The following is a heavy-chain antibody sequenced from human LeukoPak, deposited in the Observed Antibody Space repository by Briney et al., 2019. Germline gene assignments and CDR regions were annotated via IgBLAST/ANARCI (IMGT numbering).Heavy chain of an antibody. Sequence: GGSLRLSCAASGFTISSYAMHWVRQAPGKGLEWVAVISYDGSNKYYADSVKGRFTISRDNSKNTLYLQMNSLRAEDTAVYYCARDLHRWLTGHALWCWGQGTLVTVSS. J-gene: IGHJ4*02. D-gene: IGHD2-21*01. V-gene: IGHV3-30-3*01. CDR2: ISYDGSNK. CDR3: ARDLHRWLTGHALWC. CDR1: GFTISSYA.